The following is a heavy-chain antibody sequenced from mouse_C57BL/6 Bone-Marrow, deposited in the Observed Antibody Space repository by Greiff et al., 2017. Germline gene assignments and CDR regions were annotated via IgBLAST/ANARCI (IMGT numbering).Heavy chain of an antibody. CDR3: ARMVTTVVSWYFDV. CDR1: GYTFTSYW. CDR2: IQPNSGST. Sequence: QVQLQQPGAELVKPGASVKLSCKASGYTFTSYWMHWVKQRPGQGLEWIGMIQPNSGSTNYNEKFKSKATLTVDKSSSTAYMQLSSLTSEDSAVYYCARMVTTVVSWYFDVWGTGTTV. D-gene: IGHD1-1*01. J-gene: IGHJ1*03. V-gene: IGHV1-64*01.